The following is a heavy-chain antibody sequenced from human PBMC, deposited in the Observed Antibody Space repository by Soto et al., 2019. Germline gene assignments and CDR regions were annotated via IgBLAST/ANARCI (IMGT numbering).Heavy chain of an antibody. CDR2: IDPSDSYT. CDR3: AGSGYSSAWNLDS. V-gene: IGHV5-10-1*01. Sequence: GESLKISCKVSGYRFNNYWISWVRQMPGKGLEWMGRIDPSDSYTNYSPSFQSHVTISADKSISTAYLQWSSLKASDTAMYYCAGSGYSSAWNLDSWGQGTLVTVSS. CDR1: GYRFNNYW. D-gene: IGHD6-19*01. J-gene: IGHJ4*02.